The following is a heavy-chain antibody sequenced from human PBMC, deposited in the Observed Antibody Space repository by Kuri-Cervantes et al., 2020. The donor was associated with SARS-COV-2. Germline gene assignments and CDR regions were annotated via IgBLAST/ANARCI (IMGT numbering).Heavy chain of an antibody. Sequence: GESLKISCAASGFTFSSYAMSWVRQAPGKGLEWVSAISGSGGSTYYADSVKGRFTISRDNSKNTLYLQMNSLRAEDTAVYYCAKNRGDCSSTSYYIGSAFDIWGQGTMVTVSS. V-gene: IGHV3-23*01. D-gene: IGHD2-2*02. CDR1: GFTFSSYA. J-gene: IGHJ3*02. CDR2: ISGSGGST. CDR3: AKNRGDCSSTSYYIGSAFDI.